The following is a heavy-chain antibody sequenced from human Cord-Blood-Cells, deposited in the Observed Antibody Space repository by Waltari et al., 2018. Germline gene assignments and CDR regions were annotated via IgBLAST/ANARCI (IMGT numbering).Heavy chain of an antibody. D-gene: IGHD3-3*01. CDR3: ARDRGLGYDFWSGYDY. V-gene: IGHV1-2*02. CDR1: GYTFTVYY. Sequence: QVPLVQSGAEVKKPGASVKVSCKASGYTFTVYYMHWVRQATGQGLEWMGWINPNSGGTNYAQKFQGRVTMTRDTSISTAYMELSRLRSDDTAVYYCARDRGLGYDFWSGYDYWGQGTLVTVSS. CDR2: INPNSGGT. J-gene: IGHJ4*02.